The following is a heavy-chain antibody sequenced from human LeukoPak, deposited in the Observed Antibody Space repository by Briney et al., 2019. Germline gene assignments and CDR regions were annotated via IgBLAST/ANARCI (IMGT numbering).Heavy chain of an antibody. CDR3: ARHRYCSSTSCHWLDY. J-gene: IGHJ4*02. Sequence: ASVKVSCKASGGTFSSYAISWVRQAPGQGLEWMGRIIPILGIATYAQKFQGRVTITTDESTSTAYMELSSLRSEDTAVYYCARHRYCSSTSCHWLDYWGQGTLVTVSS. CDR2: IIPILGIA. D-gene: IGHD2-2*01. CDR1: GGTFSSYA. V-gene: IGHV1-69*04.